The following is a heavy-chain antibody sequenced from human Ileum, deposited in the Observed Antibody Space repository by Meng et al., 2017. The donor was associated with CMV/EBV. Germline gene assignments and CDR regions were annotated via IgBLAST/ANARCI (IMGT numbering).Heavy chain of an antibody. J-gene: IGHJ4*02. CDR2: INPDGGTI. CDR1: GFSFTDTW. Sequence: LVGAGGGLVQPGWSLRLSCAASGFSFTDTWMHWVRQTPGKGLVWVSRINPDGGTINYADSVKGRFTISRDNAKNTLYLQMNNLRDEDTAVYYCATAGNYRLDHWGQGTLVTVSS. CDR3: ATAGNYRLDH. V-gene: IGHV3-74*01. D-gene: IGHD1-7*01.